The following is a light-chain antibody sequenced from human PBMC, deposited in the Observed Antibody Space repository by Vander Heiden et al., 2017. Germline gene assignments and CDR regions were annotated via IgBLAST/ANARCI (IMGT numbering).Light chain of an antibody. J-gene: IGKJ3*01. CDR3: QKYNSEPFT. V-gene: IGKV1-27*01. CDR1: QHISSY. CDR2: VAS. Sequence: CSMSSALGDRVTITCRGSQHISSYLTWYQQKPGKVPKLLIYVASTLQSGAPSRFSGSGSGTDFTLTISSLQPEDVATYYCQKYNSEPFTLCHGTKVDIK.